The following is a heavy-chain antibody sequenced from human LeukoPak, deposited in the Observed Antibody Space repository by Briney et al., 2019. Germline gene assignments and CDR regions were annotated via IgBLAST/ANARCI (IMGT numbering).Heavy chain of an antibody. D-gene: IGHD5-24*01. J-gene: IGHJ5*02. CDR1: GYTFTSYA. CDR2: INTNTGNP. V-gene: IGHV7-4-1*02. Sequence: RASVKVSCKASGYTFTSYAMNWVRQAPGQGLEWMGWINTNTGNPTYAQGFTGRFVFSLDTSVSTAYLQISSLKAEDTAVYYCARDGFKDGWNGWFDPWGQGTLVTVSS. CDR3: ARDGFKDGWNGWFDP.